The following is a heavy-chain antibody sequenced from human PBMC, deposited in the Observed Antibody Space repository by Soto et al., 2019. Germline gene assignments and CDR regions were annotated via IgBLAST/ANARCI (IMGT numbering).Heavy chain of an antibody. CDR2: INPNSGGT. Sequence: ASVNVSCKASGYTFTGYYMHWVRQAPGQGLEWMGWINPNSGGTNYAQKFQGRVTMTRDTSISTAYMELSRLRSDDTAVYYCARVSNAAYYDFWSGYSPFDYWGQGTLVTVSS. V-gene: IGHV1-2*02. CDR1: GYTFTGYY. D-gene: IGHD3-3*01. J-gene: IGHJ4*02. CDR3: ARVSNAAYYDFWSGYSPFDY.